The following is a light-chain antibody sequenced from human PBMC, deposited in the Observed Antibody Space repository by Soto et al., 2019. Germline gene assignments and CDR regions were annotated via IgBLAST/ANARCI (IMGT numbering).Light chain of an antibody. CDR3: QQYNSYSRT. V-gene: IGKV3-15*01. J-gene: IGKJ1*01. CDR2: GAY. Sequence: EIVLTQSPATLSVSPGNRATLSCRASQSVNSDLAWYQQRPGQAPRLIISGAYTRATGIPARFSGSGSGTEFTLTISSLQPDDFATYYCQQYNSYSRTFGQGTRWIS. CDR1: QSVNSD.